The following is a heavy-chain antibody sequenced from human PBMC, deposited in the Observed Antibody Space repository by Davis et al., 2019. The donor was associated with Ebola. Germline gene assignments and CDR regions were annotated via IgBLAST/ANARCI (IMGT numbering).Heavy chain of an antibody. V-gene: IGHV3-74*01. CDR2: IKSDGST. CDR1: GFPIANYW. J-gene: IGHJ6*04. D-gene: IGHD5-18*01. CDR3: ARRSGYSYGYEGMDV. Sequence: HTGGSLRLSCVVSGFPIANYWTHWVRQAPGKGLVWVSRIKSDGSTIYADSVKGRFTISRDNAKNTLYLQMNSLRAEDTAVYYCARRSGYSYGYEGMDVWGKGTTVTVSS.